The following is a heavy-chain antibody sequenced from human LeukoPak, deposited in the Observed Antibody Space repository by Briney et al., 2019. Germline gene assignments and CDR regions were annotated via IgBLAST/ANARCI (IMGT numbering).Heavy chain of an antibody. V-gene: IGHV3-33*06. CDR3: TEEKGRTYSIDY. J-gene: IGHJ4*02. Sequence: GGSLRLSCAASGFTFSSYGMHWVRQAPGKGLEWVAVIWYDGSNKYYADSVKGRFTISRDNSKNTLYLQMNCLRAEDTAVYYCTEEKGRTYSIDYWGQGTLVTVSS. D-gene: IGHD2-15*01. CDR1: GFTFSSYG. CDR2: IWYDGSNK.